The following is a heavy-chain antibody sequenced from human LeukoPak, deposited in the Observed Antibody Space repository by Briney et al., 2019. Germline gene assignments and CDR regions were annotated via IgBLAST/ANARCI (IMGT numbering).Heavy chain of an antibody. CDR1: GYTFTNYH. J-gene: IGHJ4*02. CDR2: INPNSDDR. Sequence: ASVKVSCKASGYTFTNYHINWVRQATGQGLEWMGWINPNSDDRGYAQKFQGRVTITRDTSISTAYMELRSLRSEDTAVYFRARTTSLTASGYDYWGQGTLVTVSS. D-gene: IGHD4-17*01. V-gene: IGHV1-8*03. CDR3: ARTTSLTASGYDY.